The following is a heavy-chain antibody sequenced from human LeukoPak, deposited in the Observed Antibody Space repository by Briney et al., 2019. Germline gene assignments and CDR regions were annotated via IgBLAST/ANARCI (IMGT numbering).Heavy chain of an antibody. CDR3: AKYFYSVDDFRPGRRYFDF. Sequence: GGSLRLSCAASGFTISNYAMTWVRLAPGKGLEWVSSIGSGGDTYYVDSVKGRFTISRDNSKNTLYLQMNSLRDEDTAMYFCAKYFYSVDDFRPGRRYFDFWGQGTLVTVSS. J-gene: IGHJ4*02. D-gene: IGHD3/OR15-3a*01. V-gene: IGHV3-23*01. CDR2: IGSGGDT. CDR1: GFTISNYA.